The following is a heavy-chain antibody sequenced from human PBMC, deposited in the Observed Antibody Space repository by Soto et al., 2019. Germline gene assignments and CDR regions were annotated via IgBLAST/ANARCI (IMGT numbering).Heavy chain of an antibody. V-gene: IGHV1-18*01. J-gene: IGHJ6*02. D-gene: IGHD3-16*01. CDR3: VMVDNYVTPTPQDG. CDR2: ISPYTGNT. CDR1: GYIFVNYG. Sequence: QVQLVQSGDEVKKPGASVKVSCKASGYIFVNYGIAWVRQAPGQGLEWMGWISPYTGNTHSASKVQGRLTMTPDTSTSTAYRDLWSLTSDDTAVYYCVMVDNYVTPTPQDGWGQGTTVTVSS.